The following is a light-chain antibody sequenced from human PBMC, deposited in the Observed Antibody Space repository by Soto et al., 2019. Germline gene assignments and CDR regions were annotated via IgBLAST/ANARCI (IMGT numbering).Light chain of an antibody. V-gene: IGKV3-20*01. J-gene: IGKJ5*01. CDR2: GAS. CDR3: QQHGDSPIT. Sequence: DIVLMPTPDSLSVSPGETASLSSRASQFVSSNLAWYQQKPGQAPSRLIYGASTRATGIPDRCSGSGSGTDFSLTISRLEPEDFAVYYCQQHGDSPITFGQGTRLEIK. CDR1: QFVSSN.